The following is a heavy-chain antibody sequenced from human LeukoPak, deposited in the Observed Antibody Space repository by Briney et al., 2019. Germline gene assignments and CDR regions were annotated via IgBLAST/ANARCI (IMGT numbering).Heavy chain of an antibody. Sequence: SETLSLTCTVSGAYISRYYWSWIRQPPGKGLDWIGYISYSATTNYNPSLMSRVTITVGTSKNQFSLKLSSVTAADTAVYYCARDMRGDFYDTSGLNWFDPWGQGTLVTVSS. CDR1: GAYISRYY. CDR2: ISYSATT. D-gene: IGHD3-22*01. V-gene: IGHV4-59*01. J-gene: IGHJ5*02. CDR3: ARDMRGDFYDTSGLNWFDP.